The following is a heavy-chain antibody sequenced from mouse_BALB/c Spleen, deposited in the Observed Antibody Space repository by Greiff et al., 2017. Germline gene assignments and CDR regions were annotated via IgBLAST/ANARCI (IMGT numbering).Heavy chain of an antibody. CDR2: INPSNGGT. J-gene: IGHJ4*01. D-gene: IGHD2-4*01. Sequence: VQLQQSGAELVKPGASVKLSCKASGYTFTSYYMYWVKQRPGQGLEWIGEINPSNGGTNFNEKFKSKATLTVDKSSSTAYMQLSSLTSEDSAVYYCTRRLRRGYYYAMDYWGQGTSVTVSS. CDR3: TRRLRRGYYYAMDY. V-gene: IGHV1S81*02. CDR1: GYTFTSYY.